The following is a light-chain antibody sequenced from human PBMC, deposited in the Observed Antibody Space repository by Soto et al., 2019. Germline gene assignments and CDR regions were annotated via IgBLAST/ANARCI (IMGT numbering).Light chain of an antibody. CDR2: GAS. V-gene: IGKV3-20*01. CDR3: QQYAASPLT. Sequence: EIVLTQSPGTLSLSPRERATLSCRASQSVNDNYLAWYQHKPGQAPRLLIYGASSRAPGIPERFSGSGSGTDFTLTISRLEPEDFAIYYCQQYAASPLTFGQGTQVEVK. J-gene: IGKJ1*01. CDR1: QSVNDNY.